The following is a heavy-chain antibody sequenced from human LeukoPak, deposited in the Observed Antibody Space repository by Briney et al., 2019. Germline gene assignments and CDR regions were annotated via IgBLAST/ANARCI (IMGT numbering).Heavy chain of an antibody. CDR1: GYTFTSYY. Sequence: GASVKVSCKASGYTFTSYYMHWVRQAPGQGLEWMGWTNPNSGGTNYAQKFQGRVTMTRDTSISTAYMELSRLRSDDTAVYYCARPADSSDFDYWGQGTLVTVSS. CDR3: ARPADSSDFDY. D-gene: IGHD6-25*01. J-gene: IGHJ4*02. V-gene: IGHV1-2*02. CDR2: TNPNSGGT.